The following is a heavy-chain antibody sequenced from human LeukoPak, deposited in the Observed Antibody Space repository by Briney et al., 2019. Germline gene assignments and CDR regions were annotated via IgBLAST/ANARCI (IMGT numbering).Heavy chain of an antibody. CDR3: ARRGCSSTSCYYNWFDP. J-gene: IGHJ5*02. Sequence: PSETLSLTCTVSGGSISSYYWSWIRQPPGKGLEWIGYIYYSGSTNYNPSLKSRVTISVYTSKNQFSLKLSSVTAADTAVYYCARRGCSSTSCYYNWFDPWGQGTLVTVSS. D-gene: IGHD2-2*01. V-gene: IGHV4-59*08. CDR1: GGSISSYY. CDR2: IYYSGST.